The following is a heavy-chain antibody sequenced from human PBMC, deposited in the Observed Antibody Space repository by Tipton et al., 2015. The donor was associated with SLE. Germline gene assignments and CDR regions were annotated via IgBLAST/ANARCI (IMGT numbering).Heavy chain of an antibody. Sequence: TLSLTCTVSDGSIRSTNYYWGWIRQPPGKGLEWIGSIFYTGSTYYNPSLKSRVSFSIDTSKHQFSLKLNSVTAADTAVYYCARRHYRGPFGSWGQGTLVTVSS. CDR2: IFYTGST. D-gene: IGHD3-10*01. V-gene: IGHV4-39*07. J-gene: IGHJ4*02. CDR3: ARRHYRGPFGS. CDR1: DGSIRSTNYY.